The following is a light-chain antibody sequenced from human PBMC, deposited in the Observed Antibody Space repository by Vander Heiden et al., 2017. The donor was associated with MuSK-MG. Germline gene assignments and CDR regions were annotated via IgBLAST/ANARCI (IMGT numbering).Light chain of an antibody. J-gene: IGLJ2*01. CDR1: NLGGQR. CDR3: QVSDPTSDHLV. CDR2: YDR. Sequence: SYLLTQPPSVSVPPGQPARITGRGNNLGGQRAHWYQQKPGQAPVVVVFYDRVRPSGIPERFSCANTGNTATLMTGRVEAGDEADDYCQVSDPTSDHLVVGGGTKLTVL. V-gene: IGLV3-21*02.